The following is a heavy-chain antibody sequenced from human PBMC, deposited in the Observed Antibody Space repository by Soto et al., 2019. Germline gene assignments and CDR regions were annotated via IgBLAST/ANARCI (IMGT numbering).Heavy chain of an antibody. J-gene: IGHJ4*02. CDR1: GFPFSGYG. Sequence: QVQLVESGGGVVQPGTSLRLSCATSGFPFSGYGMHWVRQAPGKGLEWVAVIWYDGTNKYYADSVKGRFTVSRDNSNNTLFLQMNSLRAEDTAVYYCARDGHAGGTSRDLSDYWGQGTLVTVSS. CDR3: ARDGHAGGTSRDLSDY. D-gene: IGHD2-2*01. V-gene: IGHV3-33*01. CDR2: IWYDGTNK.